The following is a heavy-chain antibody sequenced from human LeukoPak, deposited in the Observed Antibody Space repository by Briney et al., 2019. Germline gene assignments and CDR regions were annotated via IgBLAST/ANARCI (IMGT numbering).Heavy chain of an antibody. V-gene: IGHV1-2*02. Sequence: ASVKVSCKASGYTFTGYYMHWVRQAPGQGLEWMGWINPNSGGTNYAQKFQGRVTITRDTSISTAYMELSRLRSDDTAVYYCARVCSSTSCPKRSVDYWGQGTLVTVSS. CDR3: ARVCSSTSCPKRSVDY. J-gene: IGHJ4*02. CDR2: INPNSGGT. D-gene: IGHD2-2*01. CDR1: GYTFTGYY.